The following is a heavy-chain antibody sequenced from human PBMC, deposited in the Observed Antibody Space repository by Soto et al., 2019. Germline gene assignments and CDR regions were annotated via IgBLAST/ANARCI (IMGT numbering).Heavy chain of an antibody. CDR1: GFSLSNARMG. Sequence: QVTLKESGPVLVKPTETLTQTCTVSGFSLSNARMGVSWIRQPPGKALEWLAHIFSNDEKSYSTSLKSRLTISKDTSKSQVVLTMTNMDPVDTATYYCARIRIAAAGGDNWFDPWGQGTLVTVSS. CDR3: ARIRIAAAGGDNWFDP. V-gene: IGHV2-26*01. CDR2: IFSNDEK. J-gene: IGHJ5*02. D-gene: IGHD6-13*01.